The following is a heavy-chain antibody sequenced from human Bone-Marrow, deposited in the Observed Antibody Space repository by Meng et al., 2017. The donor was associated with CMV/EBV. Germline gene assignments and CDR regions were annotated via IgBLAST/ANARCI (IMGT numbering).Heavy chain of an antibody. V-gene: IGHV3-30-3*01. CDR1: GFTFSSYA. CDR3: ARGKVPNYPGSLGDAFDL. D-gene: IGHD1-26*01. J-gene: IGHJ3*01. Sequence: GGSLRLSCAASGFTFSSYAMHWVRQAPGKGLEWVAVISYDGSNKYYADSVKGRFTISRDNSKNTLYLQMSSLRVDDTAVYFCARGKVPNYPGSLGDAFDLWGQGKMVTVSS. CDR2: ISYDGSNK.